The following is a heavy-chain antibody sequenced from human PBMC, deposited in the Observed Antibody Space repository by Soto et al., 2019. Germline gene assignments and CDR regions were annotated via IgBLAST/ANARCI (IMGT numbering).Heavy chain of an antibody. D-gene: IGHD1-26*01. CDR2: ISYDGSNK. CDR3: AQDSGSYSGLFDY. J-gene: IGHJ4*02. Sequence: QVQLVESGGGVVQPGRSLRLSCAASGFTFSSYGMHWVRQAPGKGLEWVAVISYDGSNKYYADSVKGRFTISRDNSKNTLYLQMNSLRAEDTAVYYCAQDSGSYSGLFDYWGQGTLVTVSS. V-gene: IGHV3-30*18. CDR1: GFTFSSYG.